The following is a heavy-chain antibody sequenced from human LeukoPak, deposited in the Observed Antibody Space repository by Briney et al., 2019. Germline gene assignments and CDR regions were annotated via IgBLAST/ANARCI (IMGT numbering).Heavy chain of an antibody. CDR3: ARSSLGTITAGPFDY. CDR1: GYTFTSYG. Sequence: ASVKVSCKASGYTFTSYGISWVRQAPGQGLEWMGWISGYNGNTNYAQKLQGRVSMTTDTSTTTAYMELRSLTSDDTALYYCARSSLGTITAGPFDYWGQGTLVTVSS. J-gene: IGHJ4*02. V-gene: IGHV1-18*01. CDR2: ISGYNGNT. D-gene: IGHD5-12*01.